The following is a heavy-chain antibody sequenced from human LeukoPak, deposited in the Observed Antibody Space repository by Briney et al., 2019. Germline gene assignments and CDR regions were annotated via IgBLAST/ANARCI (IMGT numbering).Heavy chain of an antibody. V-gene: IGHV1-18*01. Sequence: GASVKVSCKASGYTFTSYGISWVRQAPGQGLEWMGWISAYNGNTNYAQKLQGRVTMTTDTSTSTAYMELRSPRSDDTAVYYCARDPELWDYYGSGSQGIFDYWGQGTLVTVSS. D-gene: IGHD3-10*01. J-gene: IGHJ4*02. CDR3: ARDPELWDYYGSGSQGIFDY. CDR2: ISAYNGNT. CDR1: GYTFTSYG.